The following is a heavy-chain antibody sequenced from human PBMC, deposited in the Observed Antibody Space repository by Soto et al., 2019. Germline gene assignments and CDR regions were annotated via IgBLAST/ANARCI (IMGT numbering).Heavy chain of an antibody. J-gene: IGHJ4*02. D-gene: IGHD3-9*01. V-gene: IGHV3-23*01. CDR2: ISGSGGST. Sequence: GGSLRLSCVASGFSLSDYAVNWVRQAPGKGLEWVSAISGSGGSTYYADSVKGRFTISRDNSKNTLYLQMNSLRAEDTAVYYCAKLPPGTYDILTGPFDYWGQGTLVTVSS. CDR3: AKLPPGTYDILTGPFDY. CDR1: GFSLSDYA.